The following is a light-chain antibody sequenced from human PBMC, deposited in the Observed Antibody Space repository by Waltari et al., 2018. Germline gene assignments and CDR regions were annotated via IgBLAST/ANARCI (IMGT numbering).Light chain of an antibody. V-gene: IGKV3-11*01. J-gene: IGKJ5*01. CDR3: QQGSNGAPSNT. CDR2: EVS. CDR1: QSVSSY. Sequence: EIVLTQSPATLSLSPGERATLSCRASQSVSSYLAWYQQKPGQAPRLLIYEVSNRATGIPARFISIRSGTDFTLISSSLEPEDYAVYYCQQGSNGAPSNTIGHGTRLEIK.